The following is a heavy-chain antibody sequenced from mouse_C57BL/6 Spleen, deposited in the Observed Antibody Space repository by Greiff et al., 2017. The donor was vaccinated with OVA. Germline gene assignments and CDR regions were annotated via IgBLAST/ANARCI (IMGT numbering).Heavy chain of an antibody. Sequence: VQLQQPGAELVKPGSSVKLSCKASGYTFTSYWMHWVKQRPGRGLEWIGRIDPNSGGTTYNEKFKSKATLTVDKPSSTAYRQLSSRTSEDSAVDYCARPVYDYDDAGYWGQGTTLTVSA. CDR2: IDPNSGGT. D-gene: IGHD2-4*01. CDR3: ARPVYDYDDAGY. CDR1: GYTFTSYW. J-gene: IGHJ2*01. V-gene: IGHV1-72*01.